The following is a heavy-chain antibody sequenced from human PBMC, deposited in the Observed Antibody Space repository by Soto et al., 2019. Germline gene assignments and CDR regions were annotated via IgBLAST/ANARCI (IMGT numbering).Heavy chain of an antibody. J-gene: IGHJ4*02. CDR3: AKALGELSPESFDY. D-gene: IGHD3-16*02. CDR1: GFTFSSYA. Sequence: QVQLVESGGGVVQPGRSLRLSCVASGFTFSSYAMHWVRQAPGKGLEWVAIMSYDGNNQYYADSVKGRFTISRDKFKHTLYLQMNSLRAEDTGVYYCAKALGELSPESFDYWGQGVLVTVSS. CDR2: MSYDGNNQ. V-gene: IGHV3-30*18.